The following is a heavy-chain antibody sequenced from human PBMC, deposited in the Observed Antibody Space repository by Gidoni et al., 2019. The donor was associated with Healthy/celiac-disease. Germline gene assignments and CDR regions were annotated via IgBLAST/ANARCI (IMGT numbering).Heavy chain of an antibody. V-gene: IGHV3-21*01. CDR1: GFTFSSYS. J-gene: IGHJ4*02. CDR2: ISSSSSYI. CDR3: ARDRSGDLVIDY. D-gene: IGHD2-21*02. Sequence: EVQLVESGGGLVKPGGSLRRSCAASGFTFSSYSMNWVRQAPGKGLEWVSSISSSSSYIYYADSVKGRFTISRDNAKNSLYLQMNSLRAEDTAVYYCARDRSGDLVIDYWGQGTLVTVSS.